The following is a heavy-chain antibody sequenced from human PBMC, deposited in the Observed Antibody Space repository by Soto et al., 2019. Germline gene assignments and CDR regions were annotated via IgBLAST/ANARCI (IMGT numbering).Heavy chain of an antibody. J-gene: IGHJ4*02. V-gene: IGHV1-3*01. Sequence: ASVKVSCKASGYSFTSYAMHWVRQAPGQRLEWMGWINAGNGNTKYSQKFQGRVTITRDTSASTAYMELSSLRSEDTAVYYCARVTGYYAPDYWGQGTLVTVSS. CDR2: INAGNGNT. CDR3: ARVTGYYAPDY. CDR1: GYSFTSYA. D-gene: IGHD3-9*01.